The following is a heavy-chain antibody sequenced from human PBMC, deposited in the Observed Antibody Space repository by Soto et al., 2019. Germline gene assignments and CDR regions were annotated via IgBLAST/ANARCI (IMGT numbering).Heavy chain of an antibody. V-gene: IGHV4-34*01. CDR2: INHSGST. CDR1: GGSFSGYY. CDR3: VRRSYGLAYYGMDV. D-gene: IGHD5-18*01. J-gene: IGHJ6*02. Sequence: PSETLSLTCAVYGGSFSGYYWSWIRQPPGKGLEWIGEINHSGSTNYNPSLKSRVTISVDTSKNQFSLKLSSVTAADTAVYYCVRRSYGLAYYGMDVWGQGTKVTVSS.